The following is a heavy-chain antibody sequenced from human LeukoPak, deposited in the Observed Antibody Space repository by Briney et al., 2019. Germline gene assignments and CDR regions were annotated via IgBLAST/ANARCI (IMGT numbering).Heavy chain of an antibody. CDR3: AMGRLRLGELSLIPLDY. Sequence: ASVKVSCKASGYTFTSYDINWVRQATGQGLEWMGWMNPNSGNTGYAQKFQGRVTMTRNTSISTAYMELSSLRSEDAAVYYCAMGRLRLGELSLIPLDYWGQGTLVTVSS. CDR1: GYTFTSYD. J-gene: IGHJ4*02. D-gene: IGHD3-16*02. CDR2: MNPNSGNT. V-gene: IGHV1-8*01.